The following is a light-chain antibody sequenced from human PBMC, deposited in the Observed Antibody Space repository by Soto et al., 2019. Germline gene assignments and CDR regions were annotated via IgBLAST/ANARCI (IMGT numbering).Light chain of an antibody. V-gene: IGLV2-14*01. CDR2: DVS. J-gene: IGLJ1*01. Sequence: QSVLTQPASVSGSPGQSITISCTGTSSDVGGYNYVSWYQQHPGKAPQLMIYDVSNRPSGVSNRFSGSKSGNTASMTISGLQAEDEADYYCSSYTSSSTYVFGTGTQLTVL. CDR1: SSDVGGYNY. CDR3: SSYTSSSTYV.